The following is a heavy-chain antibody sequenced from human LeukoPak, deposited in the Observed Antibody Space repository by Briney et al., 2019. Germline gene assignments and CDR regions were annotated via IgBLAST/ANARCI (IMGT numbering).Heavy chain of an antibody. J-gene: IGHJ4*02. V-gene: IGHV4-39*07. D-gene: IGHD5-18*01. CDR1: GASISSDSYY. CDR2: IYYSGTT. Sequence: SETLSLTCTVSGASISSDSYYWGWIRQPPGKGLEWIGSIYYSGTTYYNPSLKSRVTISVDTSKNQFSLKLSSVTAADTAVYYCAREGDTAMVVYWGQGTLVTVSS. CDR3: AREGDTAMVVY.